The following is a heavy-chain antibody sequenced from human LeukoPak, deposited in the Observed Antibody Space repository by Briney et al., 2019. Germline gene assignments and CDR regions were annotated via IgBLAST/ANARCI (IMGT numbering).Heavy chain of an antibody. CDR1: GFTVSSNY. Sequence: PGGSLRLSCAASGFTVSSNYMSWVRHAPGKGLEWVSVIYSGGSTYYADSVKGRFTISRDNSKNTLYLQLNSLRVDDTAVYYCATPVTKGYWGQGTLVTVSS. J-gene: IGHJ4*02. V-gene: IGHV3-53*01. D-gene: IGHD4-17*01. CDR3: ATPVTKGY. CDR2: IYSGGST.